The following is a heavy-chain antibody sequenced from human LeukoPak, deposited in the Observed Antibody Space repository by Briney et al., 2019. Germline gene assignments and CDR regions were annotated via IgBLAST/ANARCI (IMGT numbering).Heavy chain of an antibody. D-gene: IGHD3-22*01. V-gene: IGHV1-8*01. CDR3: ARGPWNDYYDTKFDP. Sequence: ASVKVSCKASGYTFTSYDINWVRQATGQGLEWVGWMNPNSGNTGYAQKFQGRVTMTRNTSISTAYMELSSLRSEDTAVYYCARGPWNDYYDTKFDPWGQGTLVTVSS. CDR1: GYTFTSYD. CDR2: MNPNSGNT. J-gene: IGHJ5*02.